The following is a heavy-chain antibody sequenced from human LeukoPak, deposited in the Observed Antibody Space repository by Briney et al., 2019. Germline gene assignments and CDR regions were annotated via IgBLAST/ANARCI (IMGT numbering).Heavy chain of an antibody. V-gene: IGHV3-21*01. D-gene: IGHD2-21*01. J-gene: IGHJ4*02. CDR2: ISSSSSYI. CDR1: GFTFSSYS. Sequence: GGSLRLSCAASGFTFSSYSMNWVRQAPGKGLEWVSSISSSSSYIYYADSVKGRFTISRDNAKNSLYLQMNSLRAGDTAVYYCARAYCGGDCYSDTIDYWGQGTLVTVSS. CDR3: ARAYCGGDCYSDTIDY.